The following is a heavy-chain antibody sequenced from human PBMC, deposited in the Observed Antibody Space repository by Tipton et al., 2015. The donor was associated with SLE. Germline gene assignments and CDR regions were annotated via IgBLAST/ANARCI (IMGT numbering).Heavy chain of an antibody. Sequence: LRLSCAVYGGSFSGYYWSWIRQPPGKGLEWIGEINHSGSTNYNPSLKSRVTISVDTSKNQFSLKLSFVTAADTAVYYCARGGYDILTGYYPSGWFDPWGQGTLVTVSS. CDR1: GGSFSGYY. CDR3: ARGGYDILTGYYPSGWFDP. V-gene: IGHV4-34*01. J-gene: IGHJ5*02. CDR2: INHSGST. D-gene: IGHD3-9*01.